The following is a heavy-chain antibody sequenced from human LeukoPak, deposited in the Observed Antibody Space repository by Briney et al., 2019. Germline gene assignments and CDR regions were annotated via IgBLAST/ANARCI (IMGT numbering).Heavy chain of an antibody. V-gene: IGHV3-30-3*01. CDR2: ISYDGSNK. J-gene: IGHJ6*02. CDR3: ARERYTTERSVSIAVAKGYYYHYGMDV. CDR1: GFTFSSYA. Sequence: PGRSLRLSCAASGFTFSSYAMHWVRQAPGKGLEWVAVISYDGSNKYYADSVKGRFTISRDNSKNTLYLQMNSLRAEDTAVYYCARERYTTERSVSIAVAKGYYYHYGMDVWGQGTTVTVSS. D-gene: IGHD6-13*01.